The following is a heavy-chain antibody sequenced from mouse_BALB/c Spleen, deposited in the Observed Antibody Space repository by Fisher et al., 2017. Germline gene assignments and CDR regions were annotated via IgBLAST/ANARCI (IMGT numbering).Heavy chain of an antibody. CDR3: ARSDLLWLLYYTMDY. J-gene: IGHJ4*01. V-gene: IGHV14-2*02. Sequence: KFKGKATITADTSSNTAYLQLSSLTSEDTAVYYCARSDLLWLLYYTMDYWGQGTSVTVSS. D-gene: IGHD2-2*01.